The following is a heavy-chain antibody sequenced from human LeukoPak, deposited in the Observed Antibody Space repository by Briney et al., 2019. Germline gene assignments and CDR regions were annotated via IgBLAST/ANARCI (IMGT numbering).Heavy chain of an antibody. CDR2: IDANNGDT. V-gene: IGHV1-2*02. CDR1: GYTFRGNY. J-gene: IGHJ4*02. Sequence: ASVKVSCKASGYTFRGNYIHWLRQAPGQGLEWMGWIDANNGDTKSAQKFQGRITMSRDTSISTAYMDLSSLSPDDAAVYYCARDPSSVTLYFFDYWGQGTLVTVSS. D-gene: IGHD4-11*01. CDR3: ARDPSSVTLYFFDY.